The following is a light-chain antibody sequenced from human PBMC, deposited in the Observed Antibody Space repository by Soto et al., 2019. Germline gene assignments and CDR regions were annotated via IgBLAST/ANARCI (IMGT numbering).Light chain of an antibody. Sequence: QSALTQPASVSGSPGQSITISCTGTSSDVGGYNYVSWYQQHPGKPPKVMIYEVSKRPSGVSNRFSGSKSGNTASLTISGLQAEDEADYYCSSYTSSSTRVFGTGTKLTVL. CDR3: SSYTSSSTRV. CDR2: EVS. V-gene: IGLV2-14*01. CDR1: SSDVGGYNY. J-gene: IGLJ1*01.